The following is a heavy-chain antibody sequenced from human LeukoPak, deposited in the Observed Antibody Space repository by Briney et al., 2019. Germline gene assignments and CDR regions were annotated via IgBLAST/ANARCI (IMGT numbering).Heavy chain of an antibody. J-gene: IGHJ4*02. CDR3: ATSPAYDSSGFDY. V-gene: IGHV1-24*01. D-gene: IGHD3-22*01. Sequence: ASVKVSCKVSGYTLTEFSMHWVRQAPGKGLEWMGGFDPEDGETIYAQKFQGRVTMTEDTSTDTAYMELSSLRSEDTAVCYCATSPAYDSSGFDYWGQGTLVTVSS. CDR2: FDPEDGET. CDR1: GYTLTEFS.